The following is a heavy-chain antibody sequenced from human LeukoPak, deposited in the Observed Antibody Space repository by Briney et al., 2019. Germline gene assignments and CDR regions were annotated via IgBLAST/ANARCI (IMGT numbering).Heavy chain of an antibody. CDR1: GFTFSSYA. CDR3: ARDHSSGYYYASLDY. CDR2: ISYDGSNK. V-gene: IGHV3-30-3*01. J-gene: IGHJ4*02. D-gene: IGHD3-22*01. Sequence: GGSLRLSCAASGFTFSSYAMHWVRQAPGKGLEWVAVISYDGSNKYYADSVKGRFTISRDNSKNTLYLQMNSLRAEDTAVYYCARDHSSGYYYASLDYWGQGTLVTVSS.